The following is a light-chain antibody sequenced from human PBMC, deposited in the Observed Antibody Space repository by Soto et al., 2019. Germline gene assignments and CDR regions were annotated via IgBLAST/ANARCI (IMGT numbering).Light chain of an antibody. Sequence: GDTVTITCRASQSISTWSAWYQQKPGKAPELVIYDASKLHRGVPSRFSGSGSGTEFTLTISSLQPDDFATYYCQQYHNYPRTFGQGTKVEI. CDR2: DAS. V-gene: IGKV1-5*01. J-gene: IGKJ1*01. CDR3: QQYHNYPRT. CDR1: QSISTW.